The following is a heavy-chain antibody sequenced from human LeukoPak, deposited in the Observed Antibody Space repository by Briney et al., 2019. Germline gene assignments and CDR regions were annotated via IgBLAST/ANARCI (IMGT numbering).Heavy chain of an antibody. J-gene: IGHJ5*02. CDR1: GWSFNDYY. CDR3: ARGQVPAARGYNWLAL. CDR2: INARGDT. V-gene: IGHV4-34*01. D-gene: IGHD2-2*01. Sequence: PSETLSLTCAVYGWSFNDYYWNWIRQPPGKGLEWIGEINARGDTNYNPSLKSRVTISGDKSKKQFSLRLTYMIAADTALYYCARGQVPAARGYNWLALWGQATLVTVSS.